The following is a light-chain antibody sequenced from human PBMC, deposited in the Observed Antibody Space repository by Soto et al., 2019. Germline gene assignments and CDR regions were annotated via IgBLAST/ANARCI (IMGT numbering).Light chain of an antibody. V-gene: IGKV3-11*01. CDR3: QQRSNWPPIT. Sequence: EIVLTQSPATLSLSPGERATLSCRASQSVSSYLAWYQQKPGQAPRLLIYDASNRATGIPARFSGSGXGTDFTLTISSLXPEXFAVYYCQQRSNWPPITFGPGTKVDIK. CDR2: DAS. CDR1: QSVSSY. J-gene: IGKJ3*01.